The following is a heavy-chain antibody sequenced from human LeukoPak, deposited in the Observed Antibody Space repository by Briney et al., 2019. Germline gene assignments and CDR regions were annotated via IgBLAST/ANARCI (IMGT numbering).Heavy chain of an antibody. Sequence: GESLRLSCAASGFTFSSYNMDWVRQAPGKGLEWVSYISRSSNTIYYTDSVKGRFTISRDNTKNSLYLQMNSLRADDTAVHYCARDGEAAGNMDHWGQGILVTVSS. CDR3: ARDGEAAGNMDH. V-gene: IGHV3-48*04. CDR1: GFTFSSYN. CDR2: ISRSSNTI. D-gene: IGHD6-13*01. J-gene: IGHJ4*02.